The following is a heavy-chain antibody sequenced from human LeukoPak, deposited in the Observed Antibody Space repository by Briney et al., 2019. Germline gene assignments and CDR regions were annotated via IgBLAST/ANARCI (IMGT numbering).Heavy chain of an antibody. CDR2: IYHSGST. CDR1: GYSIRSGYY. J-gene: IGHJ4*02. Sequence: NSSETLSLTCAVSGYSIRSGYYGGWIRQPPGKGLEWIGSIYHSGSTYYNPSLKSRVTISVDTSKNQFSLKLSSVTAADTAVYYCARPSIAVAGSFPGFYFDYWGQGTLVTVSS. CDR3: ARPSIAVAGSFPGFYFDY. D-gene: IGHD6-19*01. V-gene: IGHV4-38-2*01.